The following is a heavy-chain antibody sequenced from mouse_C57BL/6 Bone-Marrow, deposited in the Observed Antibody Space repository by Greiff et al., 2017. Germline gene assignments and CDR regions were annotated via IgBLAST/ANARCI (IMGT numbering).Heavy chain of an antibody. CDR2: ISYSGST. Sequence: EVKLMESGPGMVKPSQSLSLTCTVTGYSITSGYDWHWIRHFPGNKLEWMGYISYSGSTNYNPSLKSRISITHDTSKNHFFLKLNSVTTEDTATYYCARSPGWLLHYAMDYWGQGTSVTVSS. CDR3: ARSPGWLLHYAMDY. V-gene: IGHV3-1*01. CDR1: GYSITSGYD. J-gene: IGHJ4*01. D-gene: IGHD2-3*01.